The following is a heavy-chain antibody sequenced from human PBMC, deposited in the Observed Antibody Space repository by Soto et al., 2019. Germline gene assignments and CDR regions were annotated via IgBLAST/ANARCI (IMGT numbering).Heavy chain of an antibody. CDR3: AKAPLAFDI. V-gene: IGHV3-23*01. CDR2: ITGSGAVT. CDR1: GFSVSESV. J-gene: IGHJ3*02. Sequence: HPGGSLRLSCEVSGFSVSESVISWVRQAPGKGLEWVSSITGSGAVTYYADSVKGRVTISRDTSKDTVFLQIKSLRVEDTAVYYCAKAPLAFDIWGQGTLVTVSS.